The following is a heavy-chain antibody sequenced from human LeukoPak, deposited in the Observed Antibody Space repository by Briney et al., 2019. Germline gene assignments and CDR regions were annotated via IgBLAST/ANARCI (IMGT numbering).Heavy chain of an antibody. CDR2: ISGSGGST. J-gene: IGHJ4*02. D-gene: IGHD1-26*01. V-gene: IGHV3-23*01. Sequence: PGGSLRLSCAASGFTFSSYAMSWVRQAPGKGMKWVSAISGSGGSTYYADSVKGRFTISRDNSKNTLYLQMNSLRAEDTAVYYCAKLGWELLSYFDYWGQGTLVTVSS. CDR3: AKLGWELLSYFDY. CDR1: GFTFSSYA.